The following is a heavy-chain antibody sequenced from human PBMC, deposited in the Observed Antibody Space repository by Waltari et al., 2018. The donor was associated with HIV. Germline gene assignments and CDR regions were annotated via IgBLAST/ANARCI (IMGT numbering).Heavy chain of an antibody. D-gene: IGHD6-13*01. CDR2: ITKDGSST. V-gene: IGHV3-74*01. CDR3: ARGLYSRDADDS. Sequence: EVQRVESGGGLGRPGGSLRGSWAASGFTCSNSCIHWLPRGAGQAPGKGMVWVSRITKDGSSTNYAGSVQGRFTFSRDNAKHTLYLQMNSLGAEDTAVFYCARGLYSRDADDSWGQGALVTVSS. CDR1: GFTCSNSC. J-gene: IGHJ4*02.